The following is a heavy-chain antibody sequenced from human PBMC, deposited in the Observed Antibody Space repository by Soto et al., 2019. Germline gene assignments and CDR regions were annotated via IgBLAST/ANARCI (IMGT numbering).Heavy chain of an antibody. CDR2: ISYDGSNK. D-gene: IGHD6-13*01. J-gene: IGHJ4*02. V-gene: IGHV3-30-3*01. CDR3: ARQGIAAAGTGFDY. CDR1: GFTFSSYA. Sequence: PGGSLRLSCAASGFTFSSYAMHWVRQAPGKGLEWVAVISYDGSNKYYADSVKGRFTISRDNSKNTLYLQMNSLRAEDTAVYYCARQGIAAAGTGFDYWGQGTQVTVSS.